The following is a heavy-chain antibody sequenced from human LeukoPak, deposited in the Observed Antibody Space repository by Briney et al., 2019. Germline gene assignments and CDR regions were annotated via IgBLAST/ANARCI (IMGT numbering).Heavy chain of an antibody. CDR1: GYTFTGYY. J-gene: IGHJ4*02. CDR3: ARDAGYCTGGSCWYFDH. D-gene: IGHD2-15*01. CDR2: INLNSGGT. Sequence: EASVKVSCKASGYTFTGYYMHWVRQAPGQGLEWMGWINLNSGGTNFAQRFQGRVTMTRDTSISTAYMDLSRLISDDTAVYYCARDAGYCTGGSCWYFDHWGQGTLVTVSS. V-gene: IGHV1-2*02.